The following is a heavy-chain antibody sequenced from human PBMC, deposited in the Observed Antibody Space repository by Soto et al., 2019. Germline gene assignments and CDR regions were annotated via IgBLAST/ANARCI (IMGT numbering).Heavy chain of an antibody. CDR2: MNPNSGNT. CDR3: AGRTILDRSRPVGVGFDP. CDR1: VYTITIYD. V-gene: IGHV1-8*01. J-gene: IGHJ5*02. Sequence: GAAVTVSCKSSVYTITIYDSNWVQQATRQGLEWMGWMNPNSGNTGYAQKFQGRVTMTRNTSISTAYMELSSLRSEDTAVYYCAGRTILDRSRPVGVGFDPWGQGTLVTVSS. D-gene: IGHD2-2*01.